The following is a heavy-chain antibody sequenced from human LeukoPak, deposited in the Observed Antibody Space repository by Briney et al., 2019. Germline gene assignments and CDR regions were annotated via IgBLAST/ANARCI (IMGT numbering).Heavy chain of an antibody. V-gene: IGHV1-69*13. D-gene: IGHD3-10*01. CDR3: ARALPTGNDVFDI. J-gene: IGHJ3*02. CDR2: IIPIFGTA. CDR1: GGTFSIYA. Sequence: SVTVSCKASGGTFSIYAISWVRQAPGQGLEWMGGIIPIFGTANYAQKFRGRVTITADESTSTAYMELSSLRSEDTAVYYCARALPTGNDVFDIWGQGTMVTVSS.